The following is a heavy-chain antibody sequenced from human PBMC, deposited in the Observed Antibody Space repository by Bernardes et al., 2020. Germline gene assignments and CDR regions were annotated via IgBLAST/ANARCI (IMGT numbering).Heavy chain of an antibody. CDR3: ARGGQPQGTTVTTGGSWFDP. CDR2: INHSGST. D-gene: IGHD4-17*01. J-gene: IGHJ5*02. V-gene: IGHV4-34*01. CDR1: GGSFSGYY. Sequence: SETLSLTCAVYGGSFSGYYWSWIRQPPGKGLEWIGEINHSGSTNYNPSLKSRVTISVDTSKNQFSLKLSSVTAADTAVYYCARGGQPQGTTVTTGGSWFDPWGQGTLVTVSS.